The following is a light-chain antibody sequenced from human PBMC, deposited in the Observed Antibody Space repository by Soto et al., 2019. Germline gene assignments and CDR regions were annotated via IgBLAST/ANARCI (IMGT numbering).Light chain of an antibody. CDR2: GAS. Sequence: EIVMSLSPSTLAVSTGERASLSCRASQSVSSYLAWYQQKPGQAPRLLIYGASTRATDIPARFSGSGSGTEFTLTISSLQSEDFALYYCQQYNNWPRTFGQGTKVDI. V-gene: IGKV3-15*01. J-gene: IGKJ1*01. CDR1: QSVSSY. CDR3: QQYNNWPRT.